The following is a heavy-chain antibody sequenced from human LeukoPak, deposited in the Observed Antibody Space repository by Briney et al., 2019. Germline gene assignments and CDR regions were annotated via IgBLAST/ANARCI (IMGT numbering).Heavy chain of an antibody. CDR1: GLTFRNYG. Sequence: HPGTPLRLSCVASGLTFRNYGFHWVRQAPGKGLEWVAIIYSGGGTTKYYAESVKDRFTITRDDSKDTLYLQMNSLRAEDTAVYYCVFRLVPGSVWHFDLWGRGTLVTVSS. CDR3: VFRLVPGSVWHFDL. D-gene: IGHD2-2*01. V-gene: IGHV3-33*03. J-gene: IGHJ2*01. CDR2: IYSGGGTTK.